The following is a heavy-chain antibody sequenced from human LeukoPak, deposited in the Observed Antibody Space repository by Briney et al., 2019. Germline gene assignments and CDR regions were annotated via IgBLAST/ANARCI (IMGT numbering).Heavy chain of an antibody. V-gene: IGHV4-4*02. CDR3: ARRITIVGAKGSFDI. J-gene: IGHJ3*02. CDR1: GGSITSTNG. D-gene: IGHD1-26*01. CDR2: VSLSGLT. Sequence: SETLSLTCGVSGGSITSTNGWSWVRPPPGEGLEWIGEVSLSGLTNYNPSLSSRVIMALDTSKNHLSLHLTSVTAADTAVYYCARRITIVGAKGSFDIWGQGTMVTVSS.